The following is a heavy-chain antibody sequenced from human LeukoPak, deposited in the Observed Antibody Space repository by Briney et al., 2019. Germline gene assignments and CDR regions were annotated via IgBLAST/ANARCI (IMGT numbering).Heavy chain of an antibody. CDR1: GFTFSSYG. D-gene: IGHD3-10*01. Sequence: GGSLRLSCAASGFTFSSYGMHWVRQAPGKGLEWVAFIRYDGSNKYYADSVKGRFTISRDNPRNTLYLQMNSLRAEDTAVYYCAKDGNYYGSGSYYSLWGHGTLVTVSS. V-gene: IGHV3-30*02. J-gene: IGHJ4*01. CDR2: IRYDGSNK. CDR3: AKDGNYYGSGSYYSL.